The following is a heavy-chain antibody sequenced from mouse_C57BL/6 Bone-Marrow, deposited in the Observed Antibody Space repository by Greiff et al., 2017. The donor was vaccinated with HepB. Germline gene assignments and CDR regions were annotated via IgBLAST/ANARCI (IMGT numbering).Heavy chain of an antibody. D-gene: IGHD1-1*01. CDR3: AKYYGSSPRFAY. CDR1: GFSLTSYG. Sequence: VMLVESGPGLVQPSQSLSITCTVSGFSLTSYGVHWVRQPPGKGLEWLGVIWSGGSTDYNAAFISRLSISKDNSKSQVFFKMNSLQADDTAIYYCAKYYGSSPRFAYWGQGTLVTVSA. V-gene: IGHV2-4*01. CDR2: IWSGGST. J-gene: IGHJ3*01.